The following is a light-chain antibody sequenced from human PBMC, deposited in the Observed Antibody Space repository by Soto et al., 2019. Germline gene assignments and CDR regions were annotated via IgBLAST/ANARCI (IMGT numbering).Light chain of an antibody. V-gene: IGKV1-33*01. Sequence: DIQMTQSASSLPASVGDTVTISCQASQDISKYLNWFQQKPGKAPKLLIYDVFNVETGVPSRFSGRGSGTDCTLIISNLQPEDFATYYCQQYDQLPITFGGGPKVDI. CDR3: QQYDQLPIT. CDR1: QDISKY. CDR2: DVF. J-gene: IGKJ4*01.